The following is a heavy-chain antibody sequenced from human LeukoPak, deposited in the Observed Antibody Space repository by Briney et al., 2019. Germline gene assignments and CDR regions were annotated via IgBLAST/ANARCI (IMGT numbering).Heavy chain of an antibody. V-gene: IGHV3-33*01. Sequence: PGGSLRLSCAASGFTFNSYGMHWVRQAPGKGLEWVAVIWYDGTNIYYGDSVKGRFSISGDNSKNTVYLQMDSLRAEDTAVYYCARDAGGAFGNYVNYFDYWGQGTLVTVSS. J-gene: IGHJ4*02. D-gene: IGHD4-11*01. CDR2: IWYDGTNI. CDR1: GFTFNSYG. CDR3: ARDAGGAFGNYVNYFDY.